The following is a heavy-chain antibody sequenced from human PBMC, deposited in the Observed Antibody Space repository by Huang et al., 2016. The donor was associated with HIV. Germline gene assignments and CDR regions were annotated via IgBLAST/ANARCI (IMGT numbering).Heavy chain of an antibody. CDR2: ISVYNGDT. CDR1: NYNFGSHG. Sequence: QVQLVQSGAEVKKPGASVKVSCEASNYNFGSHGISWVRQAPGQGLEWMGCISVYNGDTKYAQKFQGRVTMTRETATRTAYMELTSLRFDDTAVYYCARSGFGVVITTTRDYYYMDVWGTGTTVTVSS. CDR3: ARSGFGVVITTTRDYYYMDV. D-gene: IGHD3-3*01. J-gene: IGHJ6*03. V-gene: IGHV1-18*01.